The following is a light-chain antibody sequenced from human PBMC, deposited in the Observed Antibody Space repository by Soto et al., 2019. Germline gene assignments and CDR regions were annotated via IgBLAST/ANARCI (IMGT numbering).Light chain of an antibody. CDR2: EAT. CDR1: NNDVGRYDF. J-gene: IGLJ2*01. CDR3: QSYDSSLSGLVL. V-gene: IGLV2-14*02. Sequence: QSALTQPASVSGSPGQSITVSCTGTNNDVGRYDFVSWYKQDPGKAPKLMIYEATQRPSGVPDRFSGSKSATSASLAITDLQAEDEANYYCQSYDSSLSGLVLFGGGTKLTVL.